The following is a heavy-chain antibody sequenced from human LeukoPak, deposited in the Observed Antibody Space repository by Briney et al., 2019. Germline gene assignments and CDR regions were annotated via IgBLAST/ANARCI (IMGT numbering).Heavy chain of an antibody. Sequence: GGSLRLSCAASGFTFSSYAMSWVRQAPGKGLEWVSAISGSGGSTYYADSVKGRFTISRDNSKNTLYLQMNSLRAEDTAVYYCAKVPITMVRGVIITPFDYWGQGTLVTVSS. V-gene: IGHV3-23*01. D-gene: IGHD3-10*01. CDR1: GFTFSSYA. CDR2: ISGSGGST. J-gene: IGHJ4*02. CDR3: AKVPITMVRGVIITPFDY.